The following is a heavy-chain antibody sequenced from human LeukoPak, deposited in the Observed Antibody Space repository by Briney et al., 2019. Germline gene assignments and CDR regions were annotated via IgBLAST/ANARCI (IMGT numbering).Heavy chain of an antibody. V-gene: IGHV4-59*01. CDR2: SDYDGIT. Sequence: PSETLSLTCTVSGCSISSYYWSWIRQATGKGLEWIGYSDYDGITKYNPPLKSRGTTSVDTSKSQFSLKLRSVTAADTAVYYCARDRTIAADGTVYFYGMHVWGQGTTVTVSS. D-gene: IGHD6-13*01. J-gene: IGHJ6*02. CDR3: ARDRTIAADGTVYFYGMHV. CDR1: GCSISSYY.